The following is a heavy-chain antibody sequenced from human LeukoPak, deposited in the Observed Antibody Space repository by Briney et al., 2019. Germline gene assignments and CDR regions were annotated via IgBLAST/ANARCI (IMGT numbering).Heavy chain of an antibody. D-gene: IGHD6-13*01. CDR1: GGSVSGYY. CDR2: IYHTGTT. CDR3: ARLNPAAAGQGLDY. V-gene: IGHV4-59*08. J-gene: IGHJ4*02. Sequence: SETLSLTCTVSGGSVSGYYWSWIRQPPGKGLEWIGYIYHTGTTNYSPSLKSRVAMSVDTSKNQFSLKLSSVTAADTAVYYCARLNPAAAGQGLDYWGQGTLVTVSS.